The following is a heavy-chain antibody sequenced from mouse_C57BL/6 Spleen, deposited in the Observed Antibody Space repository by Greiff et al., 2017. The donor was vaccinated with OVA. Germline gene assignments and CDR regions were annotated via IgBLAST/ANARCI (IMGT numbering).Heavy chain of an antibody. Sequence: VQLQESGPGLVAPSQSLSITCTVSGFSLTSYGVSWVRQPPGKGLEWLGVIWGDGSTNYHSALISRLSISKDNSKSQVFLKLNSLQTDDTATYYCAKDRELGRGGIGYYYAMDYWGQGTSVTVSS. D-gene: IGHD4-1*01. CDR2: IWGDGST. V-gene: IGHV2-3*01. CDR1: GFSLTSYG. J-gene: IGHJ4*01. CDR3: AKDRELGRGGIGYYYAMDY.